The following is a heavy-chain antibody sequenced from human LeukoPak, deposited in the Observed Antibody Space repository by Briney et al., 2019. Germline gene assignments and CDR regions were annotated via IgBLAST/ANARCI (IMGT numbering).Heavy chain of an antibody. CDR2: IKSKTAGGTI. D-gene: IGHD1-26*01. V-gene: IGHV3-15*01. CDR3: TTGESMVGSTIHIRWAD. Sequence: PGGSLRLSCAASGFTFSNAWMTWVRQAPGKGLEWVGRIKSKTAGGTIDYAAPVKGRFTISRDDSKNTLYLQMNSLKTEDTAVYYCTTGESMVGSTIHIRWADWGQGTLVTVSS. CDR1: GFTFSNAW. J-gene: IGHJ4*02.